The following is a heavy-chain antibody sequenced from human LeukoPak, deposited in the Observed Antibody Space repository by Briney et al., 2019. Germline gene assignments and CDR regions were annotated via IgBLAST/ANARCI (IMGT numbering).Heavy chain of an antibody. CDR2: ISSSSSYT. D-gene: IGHD1-1*01. CDR1: GFTFSDYY. V-gene: IGHV3-11*05. CDR3: ARDPTIQGAAFDI. J-gene: IGHJ3*02. Sequence: GGSLRLSCAASGFTFSDYYMSWIRQAPGKGLEWVSYISSSSSYTNYADSVKGRFTISRDNAKNSLYLQMSSLRAEDTAVYYCARDPTIQGAAFDIWGQGTMVTVSS.